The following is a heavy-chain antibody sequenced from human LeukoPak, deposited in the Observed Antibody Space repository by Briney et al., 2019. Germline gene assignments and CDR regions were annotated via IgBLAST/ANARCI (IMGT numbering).Heavy chain of an antibody. CDR3: AKRFDFRAFDI. CDR2: IWYDGSNK. D-gene: IGHD3/OR15-3a*01. Sequence: GRSLRLSCAASGFTFSSYGMHWVRQAPGKGLEWVAVIWYDGSNKYYADSVKGRFTISRDNSKNTLYLQMNSLRVEDTALYYCAKRFDFRAFDIWGQGTMVTVSS. J-gene: IGHJ3*02. CDR1: GFTFSSYG. V-gene: IGHV3-33*06.